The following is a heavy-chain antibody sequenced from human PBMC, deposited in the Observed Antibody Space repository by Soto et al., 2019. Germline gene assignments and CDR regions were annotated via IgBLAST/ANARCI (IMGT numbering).Heavy chain of an antibody. Sequence: GGSLRLSCAASGFTFSSYAMSWVRQAPGKGLEWVSAISGSGGSTYYADSVKGRFTISRDNSKNTLYLQMNSLRAEDTAVYYCAKALGGYDFWSGYPTYYYYGMDVWGHGTTVTVSS. V-gene: IGHV3-23*01. CDR2: ISGSGGST. CDR3: AKALGGYDFWSGYPTYYYYGMDV. D-gene: IGHD3-3*01. J-gene: IGHJ6*02. CDR1: GFTFSSYA.